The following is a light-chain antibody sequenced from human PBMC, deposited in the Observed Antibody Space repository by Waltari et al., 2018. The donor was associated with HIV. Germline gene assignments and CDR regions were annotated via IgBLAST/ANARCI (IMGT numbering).Light chain of an antibody. CDR2: GNN. CDR1: RYNIGSNS. V-gene: IGLV1-44*01. Sequence: QSVLRQPPSASGTPGQRVTISCSGGRYNIGSNSVSWYQQLPGMAPKLLTYGNNQRPSGGPDRFSGSKSGTSASLAISGLQSEDEADYYCAAWDDNLNALFGGGTKLTVL. J-gene: IGLJ2*01. CDR3: AAWDDNLNAL.